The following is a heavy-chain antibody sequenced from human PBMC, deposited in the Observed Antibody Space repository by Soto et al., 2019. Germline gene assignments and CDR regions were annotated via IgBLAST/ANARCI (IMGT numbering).Heavy chain of an antibody. CDR1: GGTFSSYA. J-gene: IGHJ5*02. CDR3: ARLSHGDYEVDWFDP. CDR2: IIPIFGTA. D-gene: IGHD4-17*01. Sequence: QVQLVQSGAEVKQPGSSVKVSCKASGGTFSSYAISWVRQAPGQGLEWMGGIIPIFGTANYAQKFRGRVTITADESTSTAYMELSSLRSEDTAVYYCARLSHGDYEVDWFDPWGQGTLVTVSS. V-gene: IGHV1-69*01.